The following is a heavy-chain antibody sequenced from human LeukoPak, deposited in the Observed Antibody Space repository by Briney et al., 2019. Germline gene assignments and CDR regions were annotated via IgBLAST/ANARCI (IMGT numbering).Heavy chain of an antibody. J-gene: IGHJ3*02. V-gene: IGHV4-30-2*01. Sequence: SQTPSLTCAVSGGSISSGGYSWSWIRQPPGKGLEWIGYIYHSGSTYYIPSLKSRVTISVDRSKNQFSLKLSSVTAADTAVYYCARGYDAFDIWGQGTMVTVSS. CDR3: ARGYDAFDI. CDR2: IYHSGST. CDR1: GGSISSGGYS.